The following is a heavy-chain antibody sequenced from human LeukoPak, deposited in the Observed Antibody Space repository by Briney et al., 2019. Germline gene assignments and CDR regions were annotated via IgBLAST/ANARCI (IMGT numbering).Heavy chain of an antibody. J-gene: IGHJ4*02. V-gene: IGHV3-33*01. CDR3: VRGPYGSGSYR. CDR1: GFTFSSYG. D-gene: IGHD3-10*01. CDR2: IWYDGSNK. Sequence: GGSLRLSCAASGFTFSSYGMHWVRQAPGKGLEWVAAIWYDGSNKYYADSVKGRFTISRDNSKNTPYLQMNSLRAEDTAVYYCVRGPYGSGSYRWGQGTLVTVSA.